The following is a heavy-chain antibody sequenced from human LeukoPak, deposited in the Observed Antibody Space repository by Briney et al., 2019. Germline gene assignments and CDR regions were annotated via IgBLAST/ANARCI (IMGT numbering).Heavy chain of an antibody. J-gene: IGHJ3*02. D-gene: IGHD2-2*02. Sequence: SETLSLTCTVSGGSISSYYWSWIRQPAGKGLEWIGRIYTSGSTNYNPSLKSRVTMSVDTSKNQSSLKLSSVTAADTAVYYCAREWGGVVVPAAIWSWAFDIWGQGTMVTVSS. CDR1: GGSISSYY. CDR2: IYTSGST. CDR3: AREWGGVVVPAAIWSWAFDI. V-gene: IGHV4-4*07.